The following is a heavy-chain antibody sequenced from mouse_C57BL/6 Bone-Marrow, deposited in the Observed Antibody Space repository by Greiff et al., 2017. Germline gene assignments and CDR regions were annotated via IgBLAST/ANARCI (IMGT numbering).Heavy chain of an antibody. Sequence: EVKLVESGEGLVKPGGSLKLSCAASGFTFSSYAMSWVRQTPEKRLEWVAYISSGGDYIYYADTVKGRFTISRDNARNTLYLQRSSLKSEDTAMYYCTRDGADYFDYWGQGTTLTVSS. V-gene: IGHV5-9-1*02. D-gene: IGHD3-3*01. J-gene: IGHJ2*01. CDR2: ISSGGDYI. CDR3: TRDGADYFDY. CDR1: GFTFSSYA.